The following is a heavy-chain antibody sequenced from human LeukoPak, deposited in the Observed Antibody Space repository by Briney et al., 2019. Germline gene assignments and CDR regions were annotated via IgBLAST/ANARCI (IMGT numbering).Heavy chain of an antibody. V-gene: IGHV3-30*04. CDR3: ARDFREYCSGGSCFVDV. D-gene: IGHD2-15*01. Sequence: GGSLRLSCAASGFTFSSYAMHWVRQAPGKGLEWVAVISYDGSNKYYADSVKGRFTISRDNSKNTLYLQMDSLRAEDTAVYYCARDFREYCSGGSCFVDVWGDGTTGTVSS. CDR2: ISYDGSNK. CDR1: GFTFSSYA. J-gene: IGHJ6*01.